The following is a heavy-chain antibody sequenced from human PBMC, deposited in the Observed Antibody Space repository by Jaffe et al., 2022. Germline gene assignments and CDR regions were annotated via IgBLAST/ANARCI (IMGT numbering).Heavy chain of an antibody. V-gene: IGHV4-34*01. Sequence: QVQLQQWGAGLLKPSETLSLTCAVYGGSFSGYYWSWIRQPPGKGLEWIGEINHSGSTNYNPSLKSRVTISVDTSKNQFSLKLSSVTAADTAVYYCARGASGSYFRQLLDYWGQGTLVTVSS. D-gene: IGHD3-10*01. J-gene: IGHJ4*02. CDR2: INHSGST. CDR1: GGSFSGYY. CDR3: ARGASGSYFRQLLDY.